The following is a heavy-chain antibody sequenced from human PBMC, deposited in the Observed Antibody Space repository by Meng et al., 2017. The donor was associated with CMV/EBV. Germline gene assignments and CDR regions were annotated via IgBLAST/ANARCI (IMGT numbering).Heavy chain of an antibody. J-gene: IGHJ4*02. D-gene: IGHD2-2*01. V-gene: IGHV3-21*01. CDR3: ARDLKPDIVVVPAAYYFDY. Sequence: TFSSYSMNWVRQAPGKGREWVSSISSSSSYIYYADSVKGRFTISRDNAKNSLYLQMNSLRAEDTAVYYCARDLKPDIVVVPAAYYFDYWGQGTLVTVSS. CDR2: ISSSSSYI. CDR1: TFSSYS.